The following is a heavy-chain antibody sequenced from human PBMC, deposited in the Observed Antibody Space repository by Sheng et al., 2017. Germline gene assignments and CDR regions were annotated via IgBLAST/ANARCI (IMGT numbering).Heavy chain of an antibody. J-gene: IGHJ4*02. CDR2: INHSGST. V-gene: IGHV4-34*01. CDR3: ARHRPRYDYDSRGVDY. Sequence: QVQLQQWGAGLLKPSETLSLTCAVYGGSFSGYYWSWIRQPPGKGLEWIGEINHSGSTNYNPSLKSRVTISVDTSKNQFSLKLSSVTAADTAVYYCARHRPRYDYDSRGVDYVGPGERWSPSPQ. D-gene: IGHD3-22*01. CDR1: GGSFSGYY.